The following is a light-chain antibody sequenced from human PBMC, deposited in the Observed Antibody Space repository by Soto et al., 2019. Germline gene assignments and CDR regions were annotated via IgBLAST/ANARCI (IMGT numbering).Light chain of an antibody. Sequence: EIVLTQSPGTLSLSPGERATLSCRASQSVSSSYLAWYQQKPGQAPRLLIYGASSRATGIPDRFSGSGSGTDLTLTISRLEPEDFAVYYCQPYGSSRTFGQGTKVEIK. V-gene: IGKV3-20*01. J-gene: IGKJ1*01. CDR1: QSVSSSY. CDR3: QPYGSSRT. CDR2: GAS.